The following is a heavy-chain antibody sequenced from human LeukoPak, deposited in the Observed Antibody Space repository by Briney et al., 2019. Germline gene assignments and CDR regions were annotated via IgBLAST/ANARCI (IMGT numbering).Heavy chain of an antibody. Sequence: GGSLRLSCAASGFTLSSYSMIWVRPARGEGLEWVSSISRSSTYIYHADSVKDRFTISRDNAKNSLYLQMNSLRAEDTAVYYCARDARSGSYYTNFDHWGQGTLVTVSS. V-gene: IGHV3-21*01. CDR3: ARDARSGSYYTNFDH. D-gene: IGHD3-10*01. CDR2: ISRSSTYI. CDR1: GFTLSSYS. J-gene: IGHJ4*02.